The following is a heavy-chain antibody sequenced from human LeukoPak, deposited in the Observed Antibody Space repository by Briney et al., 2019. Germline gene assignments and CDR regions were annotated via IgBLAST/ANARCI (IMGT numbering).Heavy chain of an antibody. D-gene: IGHD3-10*01. CDR3: SRRGEAGSGSYYNDCYFDY. CDR1: GGSISSSSYY. J-gene: IGHJ4*02. CDR2: IYYSGST. Sequence: KPSETLSLTCTVSGGSISSSSYYWGWIRQPPGKGLEWIGSIYYSGSTYYNPSLKSRVTISVDTSKNQFSLKLSSVTAADTAAYYCSRRGEAGSGSYYNDCYFDYWGQGTLVTVSS. V-gene: IGHV4-39*07.